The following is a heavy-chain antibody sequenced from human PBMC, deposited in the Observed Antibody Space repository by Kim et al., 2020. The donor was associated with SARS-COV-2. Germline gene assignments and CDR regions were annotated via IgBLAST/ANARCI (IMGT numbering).Heavy chain of an antibody. J-gene: IGHJ5*02. D-gene: IGHD6-6*01. Sequence: ASVKVSCKASGYTFTSYAMHWVRQAPGQRLEWMGWINAGNGNTKYSQKFQGRVTITRDTSASTAYMELSSLRSEDTAVYYCARDPYRIAARRGYNWFDPWGQGTLVTVSS. CDR2: INAGNGNT. V-gene: IGHV1-3*01. CDR1: GYTFTSYA. CDR3: ARDPYRIAARRGYNWFDP.